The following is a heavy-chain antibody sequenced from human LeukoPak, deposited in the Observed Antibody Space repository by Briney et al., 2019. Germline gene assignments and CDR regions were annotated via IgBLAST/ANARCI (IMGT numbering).Heavy chain of an antibody. D-gene: IGHD3/OR15-3a*01. Sequence: GRSLRLSCAASGFTFDDYAMHWVRQAPGKGLEWVSGISWNSGSIGYADSVKGRFTISRDNAKNSLYLQMNSLRAEDTALYYCAKDIIEGSEGLVGRAFDIWGQGTMVTVSS. CDR1: GFTFDDYA. V-gene: IGHV3-9*01. J-gene: IGHJ3*02. CDR3: AKDIIEGSEGLVGRAFDI. CDR2: ISWNSGSI.